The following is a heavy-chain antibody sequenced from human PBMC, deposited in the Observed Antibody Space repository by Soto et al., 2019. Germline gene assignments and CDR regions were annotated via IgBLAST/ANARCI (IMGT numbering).Heavy chain of an antibody. Sequence: QVQLVQSGAEVKKPGASVKVSCEPSGYTFASYGISWVRLAPGQGLEWVGWSKAYISHTNTAQKFQGRITITTDTFTSTAYKELRNLRSDDTSVYYCARDERSYGGDLGYCDFWGLGTLVTVSS. CDR1: GYTFASYG. CDR3: ARDERSYGGDLGYCDF. CDR2: SKAYISHT. D-gene: IGHD2-21*01. J-gene: IGHJ4*02. V-gene: IGHV1-18*01.